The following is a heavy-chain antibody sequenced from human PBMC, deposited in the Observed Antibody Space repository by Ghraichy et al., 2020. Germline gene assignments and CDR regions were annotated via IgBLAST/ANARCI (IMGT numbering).Heavy chain of an antibody. Sequence: SETLPLTCTVSGGSISSYYWSWIRQPPGKGLEWIGYLYYSGSTNYNPSLKSRVTISVDTSKNQFSLKLSSVTAADPAVYYCAREGGRDTAMVLYYFDYWGQGTLVTVSS. J-gene: IGHJ4*02. V-gene: IGHV4-59*01. D-gene: IGHD5-18*01. CDR3: AREGGRDTAMVLYYFDY. CDR1: GGSISSYY. CDR2: LYYSGST.